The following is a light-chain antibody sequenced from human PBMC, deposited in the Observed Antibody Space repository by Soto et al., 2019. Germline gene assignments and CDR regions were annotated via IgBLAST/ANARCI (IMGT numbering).Light chain of an antibody. Sequence: EIVLTQSPATLSLSPWERATLSCRASQSVSSYLAWYQQKPGQSPRLPIYADSNRATGIPARFSGSGSGTDFTLTISSLEPEDFSVYYCQQRYNWPITFGQGTRLEIK. CDR3: QQRYNWPIT. J-gene: IGKJ5*01. CDR1: QSVSSY. CDR2: ADS. V-gene: IGKV3-11*01.